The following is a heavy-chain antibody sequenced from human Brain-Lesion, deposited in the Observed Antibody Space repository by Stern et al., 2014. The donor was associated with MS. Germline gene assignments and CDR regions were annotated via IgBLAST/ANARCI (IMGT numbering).Heavy chain of an antibody. J-gene: IGHJ4*02. CDR3: ASWVGARRRRFDY. V-gene: IGHV4-39*01. CDR1: GGPLSSSSYY. Sequence: QLQLQESGPGLVKPSETLSLTCTVSGGPLSSSSYYWGWIRQPPGKGLEWIGTIHYTGSTNYNPSLNSRVTFSVDMSRNKFSLKLGSVTAADTAVYYCASWVGARRRRFDYWGQGTLVTVSS. D-gene: IGHD1-26*01. CDR2: IHYTGST.